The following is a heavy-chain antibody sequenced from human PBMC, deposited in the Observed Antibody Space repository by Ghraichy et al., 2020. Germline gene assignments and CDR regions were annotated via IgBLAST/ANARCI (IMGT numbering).Heavy chain of an antibody. CDR3: ARACSGGSCDLDY. V-gene: IGHV4-34*01. J-gene: IGHJ4*02. CDR2: INHSGST. D-gene: IGHD2-15*01. CDR1: GGSFSGYY. Sequence: SETLSLTCAVYGGSFSGYYWSWIRQPPGKGLEWIGEINHSGSTNYNPSLKSRVTISVDTSKNQFSLKLSSVTAADTAVYYCARACSGGSCDLDYWGQGTLVTVSS.